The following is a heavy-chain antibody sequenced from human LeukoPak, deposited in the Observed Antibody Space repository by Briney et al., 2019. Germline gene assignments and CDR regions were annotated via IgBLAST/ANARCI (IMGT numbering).Heavy chain of an antibody. CDR2: INHSGST. CDR3: ARGSFAGGNFDY. J-gene: IGHJ4*02. Sequence: PSETLSLTCTVSGGSIHSYWSWIRQPPGKGLEWIGEINHSGSTNYNPSLKSRVTISVDTSKNQFSLKLSSVTAADTAVYYCARGSFAGGNFDYWGQGTLVTVSS. D-gene: IGHD3-16*01. V-gene: IGHV4-34*01. CDR1: GGSIHSY.